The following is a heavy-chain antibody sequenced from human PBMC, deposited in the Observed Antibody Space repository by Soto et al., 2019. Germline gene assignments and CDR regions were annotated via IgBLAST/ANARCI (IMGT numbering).Heavy chain of an antibody. CDR3: ARSSDILTGYYNWFDP. J-gene: IGHJ5*02. CDR2: IYYSGST. V-gene: IGHV4-59*08. CDR1: GGSIFSYY. Sequence: TLSLTLTVSGGSIFSYYCSWIRQPPGKGLEWIGYIYYSGSTNYNPSLKSRVTISVDTSKNQFSLKLSSVTAADTAVYYCARSSDILTGYYNWFDPWGQGTLVTVSS. D-gene: IGHD3-9*01.